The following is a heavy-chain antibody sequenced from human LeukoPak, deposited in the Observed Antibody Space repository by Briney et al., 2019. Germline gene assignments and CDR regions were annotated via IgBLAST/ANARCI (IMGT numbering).Heavy chain of an antibody. D-gene: IGHD3-9*01. V-gene: IGHV4-34*01. J-gene: IGHJ6*02. CDR1: GGSFSGYY. Sequence: PSETLSLTCAVYGGSFSGYYWSWIRQPPGKGLEWIGEINHSGSTNYNPSLKSRVTISVDTSKNQFSLKLSSVTAADTAVYYCARGPKYYDILTGYYSRFSYYYGMDVWGQGTTVTVSS. CDR3: ARGPKYYDILTGYYSRFSYYYGMDV. CDR2: INHSGST.